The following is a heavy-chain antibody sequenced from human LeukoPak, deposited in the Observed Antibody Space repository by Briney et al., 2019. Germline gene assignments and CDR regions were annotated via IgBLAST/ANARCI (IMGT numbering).Heavy chain of an antibody. Sequence: SETLSLTCTISGGSISNYYCSWIRQSPGKVLEWIGYISYNGNTNYSPSLKSRVTMSVDTSKNQFSLKLRSATAADTAVYYCARGYCDSARCYVWWLDPWGQGTLVTVSS. CDR3: ARGYCDSARCYVWWLDP. V-gene: IGHV4-59*01. CDR2: ISYNGNT. J-gene: IGHJ5*02. D-gene: IGHD3-22*01. CDR1: GGSISNYY.